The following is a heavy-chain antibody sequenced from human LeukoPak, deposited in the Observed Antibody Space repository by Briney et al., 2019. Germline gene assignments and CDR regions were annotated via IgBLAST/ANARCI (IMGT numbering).Heavy chain of an antibody. D-gene: IGHD4-17*01. CDR3: ARRAGEYSHPYDY. J-gene: IGHJ4*02. CDR1: GFTVSVNY. V-gene: IGHV3-66*04. CDR2: IYSGGNT. Sequence: GGSVRLSCAAFGFTVSVNYMSWVRQAPGKGLECVSVIYSGGNTYYADPVKGRFTISRDNSKNTLYLQMNSLRAEDTAVYYCARRAGEYSHPYDYWGQGTLVTVSS.